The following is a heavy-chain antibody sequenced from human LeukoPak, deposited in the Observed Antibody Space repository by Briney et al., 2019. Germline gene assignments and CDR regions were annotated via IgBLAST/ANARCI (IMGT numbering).Heavy chain of an antibody. J-gene: IGHJ4*02. Sequence: SETLSLTCTVSGGSISSYYWSWIRQPPGKGLEWIGYIYYSGSTNYNPSLKSRVTISVDTSKNQFSLKLSSVTAADTAVYYCARAFFGAAGTNFFDYWGQGTLVSVSS. CDR2: IYYSGST. CDR1: GGSISSYY. CDR3: ARAFFGAAGTNFFDY. V-gene: IGHV4-59*08. D-gene: IGHD6-13*01.